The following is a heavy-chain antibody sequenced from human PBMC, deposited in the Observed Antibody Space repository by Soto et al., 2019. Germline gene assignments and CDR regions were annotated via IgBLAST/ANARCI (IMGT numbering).Heavy chain of an antibody. CDR2: ISSSSSYI. Sequence: EVQLVESGGGLVKPGGSLRLSCAASGFTFSSYSMNWVRQAPGKGLEWVSSISSSSSYIYYADSVKGRFTISRDNAQNSLYLQMNSLRAEVTAVYYCVRSDYYGSGSFPFDYWGQGALVTVSS. CDR3: VRSDYYGSGSFPFDY. D-gene: IGHD3-10*01. V-gene: IGHV3-21*01. CDR1: GFTFSSYS. J-gene: IGHJ4*02.